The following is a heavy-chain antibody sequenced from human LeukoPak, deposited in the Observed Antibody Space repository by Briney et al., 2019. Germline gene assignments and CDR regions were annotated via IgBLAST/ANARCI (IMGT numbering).Heavy chain of an antibody. CDR2: INPNSGGT. V-gene: IGHV1-2*02. J-gene: IGHJ6*02. CDR1: GYTFTGYY. Sequence: APVKVSCKASGYTFTGYYMHWVRQAPGQGLEWMGWINPNSGGTNFAQKFQGRVTMTTDTSISTAYMEVSRLRSDDTAVYYCARVRIGQQLDKYYYYAMDVWGQGTTVTVSS. CDR3: ARVRIGQQLDKYYYYAMDV. D-gene: IGHD6-13*01.